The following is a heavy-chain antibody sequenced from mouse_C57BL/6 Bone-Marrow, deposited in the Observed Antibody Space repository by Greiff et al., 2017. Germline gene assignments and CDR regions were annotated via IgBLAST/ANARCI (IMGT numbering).Heavy chain of an antibody. CDR3: ARHPRYYDLYYAMDY. J-gene: IGHJ4*01. Sequence: VKLMESGPGLVAPSQSLSITCTVSGFSLTSYGVHWVRQPPGKGLEWLVVIWSDGSTTYNSALKSRLSISKDNSKSQVFLKMNSLQTDDTAMYYCARHPRYYDLYYAMDYWGQGTSVTVSS. V-gene: IGHV2-6-1*01. CDR2: IWSDGST. D-gene: IGHD2-4*01. CDR1: GFSLTSYG.